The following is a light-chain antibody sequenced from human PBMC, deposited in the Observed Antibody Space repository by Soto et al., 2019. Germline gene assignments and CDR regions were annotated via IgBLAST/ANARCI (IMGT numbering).Light chain of an antibody. CDR2: TAS. J-gene: IGKJ2*01. CDR1: QDISDW. Sequence: DIQMTQSPSSVSASVGDRVTITCRASQDISDWLAWYQQKPGKAPNLLIYTASSLQSGVPSRFSGSGSGTVFTLTISSLQPEDFATYYCQQANSFPYTFGQGTKVEI. CDR3: QQANSFPYT. V-gene: IGKV1-12*01.